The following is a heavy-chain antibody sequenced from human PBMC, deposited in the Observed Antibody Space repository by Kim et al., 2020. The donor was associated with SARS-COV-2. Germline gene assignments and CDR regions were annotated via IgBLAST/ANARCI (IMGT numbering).Heavy chain of an antibody. CDR3: ARGVIIGHYGSGENFDY. CDR2: INWNGGST. J-gene: IGHJ4*02. D-gene: IGHD3-10*01. Sequence: GGSLRLSCAASGFTFDDYGMSWVRQAPGKGLEWVSGINWNGGSTGYADSVKGRFTISRDNAKNSLYLQMNSLRAEDTALYHCARGVIIGHYGSGENFDYWGQGTLVTVSS. CDR1: GFTFDDYG. V-gene: IGHV3-20*01.